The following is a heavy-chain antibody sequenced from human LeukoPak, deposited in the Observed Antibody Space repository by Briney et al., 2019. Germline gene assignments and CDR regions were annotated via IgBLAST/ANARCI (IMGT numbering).Heavy chain of an antibody. CDR3: ARQTGSGLFILP. J-gene: IGHJ4*02. CDR2: INHSGST. V-gene: IGHV4-39*01. D-gene: IGHD3/OR15-3a*01. CDR1: SGSISNSNFY. Sequence: SETLSLTCTVSSGSISNSNFYWGWIRQPPGKGLEWIGEINHSGSTNYNPSLKSRVTISVDTSKNQFSLKLSSVTAADTAVYYCARQTGSGLFILPGGQGTLVTVSS.